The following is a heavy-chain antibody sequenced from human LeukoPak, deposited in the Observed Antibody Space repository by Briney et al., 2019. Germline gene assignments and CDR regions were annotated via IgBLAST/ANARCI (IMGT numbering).Heavy chain of an antibody. J-gene: IGHJ6*03. CDR2: IYYSGSA. V-gene: IGHV4-59*01. D-gene: IGHD6-13*01. CDR1: GGSISSYY. CDR3: ARDLEIAAAGPYYYYMDV. Sequence: SETLSLTCTVSGGSISSYYWSWIRQPPGKGLEWIGYIYYSGSANYNPPLKSRVTISVDTSKNQFSLKLSSVTAADTAVYYCARDLEIAAAGPYYYYMDVWGKGTTVTVSS.